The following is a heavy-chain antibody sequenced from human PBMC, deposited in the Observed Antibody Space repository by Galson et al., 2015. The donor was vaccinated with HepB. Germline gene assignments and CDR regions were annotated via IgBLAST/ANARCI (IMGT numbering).Heavy chain of an antibody. D-gene: IGHD3-22*01. V-gene: IGHV1-69*04. J-gene: IGHJ4*02. Sequence: SVKVYCKASGGTFSRYTITWVRQAPGQGLEWMGRIIPMFGIAKYAQKFQGRVTMTADKSTRTAYMELNSLRSEDTAVYYCARDALSPVNYDDRSGYYYYLDHWGQGTLVTVSS. CDR2: IIPMFGIA. CDR3: ARDALSPVNYDDRSGYYYYLDH. CDR1: GGTFSRYT.